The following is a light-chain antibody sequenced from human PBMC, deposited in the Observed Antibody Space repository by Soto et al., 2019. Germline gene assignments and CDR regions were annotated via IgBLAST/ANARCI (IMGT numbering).Light chain of an antibody. J-gene: IGKJ1*01. CDR3: QHYYGQRT. V-gene: IGKV1-5*03. CDR2: RAS. Sequence: DIQMTQSPSTLSASVGDRVTITCRASQSISSWLAWYQQKPGKAPNLLISRASRLESGVRSRFGGSGSGTEFTHTISSLQPDDFGTLYHQHYYGQRTFGEGTKVEIK. CDR1: QSISSW.